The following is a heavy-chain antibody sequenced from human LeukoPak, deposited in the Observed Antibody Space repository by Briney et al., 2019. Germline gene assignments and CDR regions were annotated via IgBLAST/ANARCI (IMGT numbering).Heavy chain of an antibody. D-gene: IGHD6-19*01. CDR1: GFSFSSYW. CDR2: INQDGSDK. V-gene: IGHV3-7*01. CDR3: ARITGSYSSGWYLGY. J-gene: IGHJ4*02. Sequence: GGSLRLSCAASGFSFSSYWLSWVRQAPGKGLEWVANINQDGSDKYYVGSVKGRSTISRDNAKNALYLQMNSLRAEDTAVYYCARITGSYSSGWYLGYWGQGTLVTVSS.